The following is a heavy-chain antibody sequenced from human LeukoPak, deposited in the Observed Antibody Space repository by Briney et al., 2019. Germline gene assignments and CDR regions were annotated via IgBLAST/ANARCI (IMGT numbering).Heavy chain of an antibody. D-gene: IGHD1-26*01. CDR2: IYYSGNT. CDR3: ARVGHSGSYDY. Sequence: SGPTLVKPSETLSLTCTVSGGYISSYSWSWIRQPPGKGLEWIGYIYYSGNTNYNPSLKSRVTISVDTSKNQFSLDLSSVTAADTAVYYCARVGHSGSYDYWGQGTLVTVSS. V-gene: IGHV4-59*01. CDR1: GGYISSYS. J-gene: IGHJ4*02.